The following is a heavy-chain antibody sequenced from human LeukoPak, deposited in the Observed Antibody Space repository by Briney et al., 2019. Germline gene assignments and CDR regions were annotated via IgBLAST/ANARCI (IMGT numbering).Heavy chain of an antibody. CDR3: ARGRGSSWSQGYYYGMDV. CDR1: GGPFSGYY. D-gene: IGHD6-13*01. CDR2: INHSGST. Sequence: SETLSLTCAVYGGPFSGYYWSWIRQPPGKGLEWIGEINHSGSTNYNPSLKSRVTISVDTSKNQFSLKLSSVTAADTAVYYCARGRGSSWSQGYYYGMDVWGQGTTVTVSS. J-gene: IGHJ6*02. V-gene: IGHV4-34*01.